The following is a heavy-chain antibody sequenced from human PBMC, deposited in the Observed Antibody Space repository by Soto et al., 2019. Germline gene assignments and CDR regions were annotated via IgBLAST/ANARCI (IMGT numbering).Heavy chain of an antibody. J-gene: IGHJ5*02. CDR2: INPTEGRT. V-gene: IGHV1-46*01. CDR1: GYPFTAYH. CDR3: ARGREYSFGYNWFDP. Sequence: QVQLVQSGAEMRKPGASVKLSCQTSGYPFTAYHMHWVRQASGQGLEWMGVINPTEGRTRYSQKFQDRVTMTRDTSTSTVYRELSSLRSEDTAIYFCARGREYSFGYNWFDPWGQGTLVTVSS. D-gene: IGHD4-4*01.